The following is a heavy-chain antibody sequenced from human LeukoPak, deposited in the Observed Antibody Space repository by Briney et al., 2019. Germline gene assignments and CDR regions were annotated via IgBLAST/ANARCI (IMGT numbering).Heavy chain of an antibody. CDR1: GFTFSRYW. CDR3: AKDSGTYCSGGSCYSYYFDS. V-gene: IGHV3-23*01. J-gene: IGHJ4*02. D-gene: IGHD2-15*01. Sequence: GSLRLSCVGSGFTFSRYWLNWVRQAPGKGLEWVSAIRSSGANTDYADSVKGRFTISRDNSKNTLYLQINSLRAEDTAVYFCAKDSGTYCSGGSCYSYYFDSWGQGTLVTVSS. CDR2: IRSSGANT.